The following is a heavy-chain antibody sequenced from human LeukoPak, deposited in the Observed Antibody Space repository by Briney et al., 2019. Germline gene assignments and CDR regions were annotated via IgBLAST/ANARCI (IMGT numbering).Heavy chain of an antibody. CDR1: GVSFSGYY. CDR3: ARGRMGATLAYFDY. D-gene: IGHD1-26*01. Sequence: PSETLSLTCAVYGVSFSGYYWSWLRQPPGRGLEWIGEINHSGSANYNPSLKSRVTISVDTSKNQFSLKLSSVTAADTAVYYCARGRMGATLAYFDYWGQGTLVTVSS. V-gene: IGHV4-34*01. CDR2: INHSGSA. J-gene: IGHJ4*02.